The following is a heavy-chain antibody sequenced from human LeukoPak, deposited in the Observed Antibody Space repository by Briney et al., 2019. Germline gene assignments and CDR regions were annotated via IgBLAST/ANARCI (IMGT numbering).Heavy chain of an antibody. J-gene: IGHJ6*03. CDR1: GYTFTGYY. CDR3: ARAWSPPGSPGGYWSNYYYYYMDV. D-gene: IGHD3-22*01. Sequence: ASVKVSCKASGYTFTGYYMHWVRQAPGQGLEWMGWINPNSGGTNYAQKFQGRVTMTRDTSISTAYMELSRLRSDDTAVYYCARAWSPPGSPGGYWSNYYYYYMDVWGKGTTVTVSS. CDR2: INPNSGGT. V-gene: IGHV1-2*02.